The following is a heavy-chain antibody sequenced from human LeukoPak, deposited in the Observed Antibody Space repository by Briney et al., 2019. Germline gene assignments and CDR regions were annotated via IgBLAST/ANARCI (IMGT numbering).Heavy chain of an antibody. CDR2: VYYSGST. CDR1: GASVKSDY. D-gene: IGHD3-10*01. Sequence: SETLSLTCSVSGASVKSDYWSWIRQSPGKGLERIANVYYSGSTNYNPSLKSRVTISVDTSKNQFSLKLSSVTAADTAVYYCARGRLSYMVRGVIDYWGQGTLVTVSS. J-gene: IGHJ4*02. CDR3: ARGRLSYMVRGVIDY. V-gene: IGHV4-59*02.